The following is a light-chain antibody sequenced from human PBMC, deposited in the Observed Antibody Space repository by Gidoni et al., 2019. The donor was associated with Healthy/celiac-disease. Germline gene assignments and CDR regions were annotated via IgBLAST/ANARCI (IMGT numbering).Light chain of an antibody. CDR1: PSLLHSNGYNY. CDR2: SGA. CDR3: RQALQTPPFT. V-gene: IGKV2-28*01. Sequence: DIVMTQSPLSLPVTPGEPASISCRSSPSLLHSNGYNYLDPYLQKTGQSPQRLIYSGANRASGVPNRCSSSGSGGDFTLKISRVEAEDVGVGYCRQALQTPPFTFGPGTKVDIK. J-gene: IGKJ3*01.